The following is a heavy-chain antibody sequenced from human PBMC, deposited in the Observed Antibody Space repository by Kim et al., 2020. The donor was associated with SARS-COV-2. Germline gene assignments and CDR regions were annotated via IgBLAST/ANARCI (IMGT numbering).Heavy chain of an antibody. D-gene: IGHD2-2*01. CDR1: GFTFSSYG. CDR3: AKVYDIVVVPAAMEQQLGRGAFDI. J-gene: IGHJ3*02. Sequence: GGSLRLSCAASGFTFSSYGMHWVRQAPGKGLEWVAVISYDGSNKYYADSVKGRFTISRDNSKNTLYLQMNSLRAEDTAVYYCAKVYDIVVVPAAMEQQLGRGAFDIWGQGTMVTVSS. V-gene: IGHV3-30*18. CDR2: ISYDGSNK.